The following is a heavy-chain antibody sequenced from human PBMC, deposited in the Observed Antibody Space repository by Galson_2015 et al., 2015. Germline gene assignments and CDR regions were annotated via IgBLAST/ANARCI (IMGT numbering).Heavy chain of an antibody. CDR3: AKGEGLRGAAVFFDY. J-gene: IGHJ4*02. CDR1: GFTFSINT. D-gene: IGHD3-10*01. V-gene: IGHV3-23*01. CDR2: ISDSGGST. Sequence: SLRLSCAVSGFTFSINTMNWVRQAPGKGLEWVSSISDSGGSTYYADSVKGRVSISRDNSKNTVYLQVSNLRAEDTAVYYCAKGEGLRGAAVFFDYWGQGTLVTVSS.